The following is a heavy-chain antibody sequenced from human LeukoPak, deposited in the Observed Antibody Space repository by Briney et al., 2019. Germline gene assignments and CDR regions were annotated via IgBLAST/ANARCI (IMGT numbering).Heavy chain of an antibody. J-gene: IGHJ4*02. CDR1: GLTFSSYA. CDR3: AKDSDFHPDALDY. CDR2: ISGSGGST. D-gene: IGHD3/OR15-3a*01. V-gene: IGHV3-23*01. Sequence: GGSLRLSCAASGLTFSSYAMSWVPQAPGKGVEWVSAISGSGGSTYYADSVKGRFTISRDNSKNTLYLQMNSLRAEDTAVYYCAKDSDFHPDALDYWGQGTLVTVSS.